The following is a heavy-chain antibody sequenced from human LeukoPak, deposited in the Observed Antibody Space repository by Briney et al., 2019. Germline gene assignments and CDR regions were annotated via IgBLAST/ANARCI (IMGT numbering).Heavy chain of an antibody. CDR1: GFTVFNYW. CDR3: AKSNDYGGPDAFDI. D-gene: IGHD4-23*01. V-gene: IGHV3-7*03. J-gene: IGHJ3*02. Sequence: QAGGSLRLSCAASGFTVFNYWMSWVRQAPGKGLEWVANINLDGSQKYYVDSLKGRFTISRDNAKNTLYLQMNSLRAEDTAVYYCAKSNDYGGPDAFDIWGQGTMVTVSS. CDR2: INLDGSQK.